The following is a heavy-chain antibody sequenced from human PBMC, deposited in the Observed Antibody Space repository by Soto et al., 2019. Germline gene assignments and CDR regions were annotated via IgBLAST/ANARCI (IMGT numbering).Heavy chain of an antibody. CDR1: GFTFGDYA. CDR2: IRSKPYGGPT. V-gene: IGHV3-49*03. Sequence: EVQLVDSGGGLVQPGRSLRLSCRGSGFTFGDYAVSWFRQGPGRGLEWVGFIRSKPYGGPTEYAASVRGRFTISRDDSRHIAYLQMNSLKTEDTAVYYCSRIKEYSGYADLDHWGQGPLVTVSS. D-gene: IGHD5-12*01. CDR3: SRIKEYSGYADLDH. J-gene: IGHJ5*02.